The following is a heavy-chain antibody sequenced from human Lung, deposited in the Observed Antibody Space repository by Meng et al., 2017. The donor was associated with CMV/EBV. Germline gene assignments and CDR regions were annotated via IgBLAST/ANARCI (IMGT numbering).Heavy chain of an antibody. CDR1: GFMFSNNW. Sequence: GGSLRLSCEASGFMFSNNWMSWVRQAPGKGLEWVANINQGGNEKYHVDSVGGRFTISRDNGNKSLSLQMNSLRVEDTALYYCATTSNGCFYSWGQGALVTVSS. J-gene: IGHJ4*02. CDR3: ATTSNGCFYS. V-gene: IGHV3-7*01. CDR2: INQGGNEK. D-gene: IGHD2-2*01.